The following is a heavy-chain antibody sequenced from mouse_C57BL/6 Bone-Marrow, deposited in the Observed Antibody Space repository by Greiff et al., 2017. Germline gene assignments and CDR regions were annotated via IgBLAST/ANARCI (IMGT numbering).Heavy chain of an antibody. J-gene: IGHJ3*01. D-gene: IGHD2-4*01. V-gene: IGHV5-4*01. CDR1: GFTFSSYA. Sequence: EVQGVESGGGLVKPGGSLKLSCAASGFTFSSYAMSWVRQTPEKRLEWVATISDGGSYTYYPDNVKGRFTISRDNAKNNLYLQMSHLKSEDTAMYYCARPRDDDVAWFAYWGQGTLVTVSA. CDR2: ISDGGSYT. CDR3: ARPRDDDVAWFAY.